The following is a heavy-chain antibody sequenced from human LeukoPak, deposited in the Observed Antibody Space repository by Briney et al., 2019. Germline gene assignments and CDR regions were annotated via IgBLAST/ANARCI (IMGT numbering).Heavy chain of an antibody. Sequence: GGSLRLSCAASGFTFSSYGVSWVRQAPGKGLEWVSGITGNGATTYYADSVKGRFTISRDNSRNTVYLQMNSLRAEDTAVYYCANDLGWIQLNLGRGQGTLVTVSS. CDR2: ITGNGATT. CDR1: GFTFSSYG. D-gene: IGHD5-18*01. J-gene: IGHJ4*02. V-gene: IGHV3-23*01. CDR3: ANDLGWIQLNLG.